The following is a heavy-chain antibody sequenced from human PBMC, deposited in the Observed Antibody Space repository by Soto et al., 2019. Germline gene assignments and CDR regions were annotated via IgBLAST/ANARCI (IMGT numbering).Heavy chain of an antibody. J-gene: IGHJ6*02. D-gene: IGHD3-10*01. CDR2: ISAYNGNT. CDR1: GYTFTSYG. V-gene: IGHV1-18*01. Sequence: QVQLVQSGAEVKKPGASVKVSRKASGYTFTSYGISWVRQAPGQGLEWMGWISAYNGNTNYAQKLQGRVTMTTDTSTSTAYMELRSLRSDDTAVYYCAWAYGSGTPPHYYYGMDVWGQGTTVTVSS. CDR3: AWAYGSGTPPHYYYGMDV.